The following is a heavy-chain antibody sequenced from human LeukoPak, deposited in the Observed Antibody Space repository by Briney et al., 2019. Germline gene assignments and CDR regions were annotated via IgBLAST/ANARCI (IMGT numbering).Heavy chain of an antibody. J-gene: IGHJ3*02. Sequence: GASVKVSCKASGGTFGNYAISWVRQAPGQGPEWMGGVILIFGKTTYAQNFQGRVTITTDESTSTAYMELSSLRSEDTALYYCARAYYYDSSGGGPFDIWGQGTMVTVSS. CDR1: GGTFGNYA. CDR3: ARAYYYDSSGGGPFDI. V-gene: IGHV1-69*05. D-gene: IGHD3-22*01. CDR2: VILIFGKT.